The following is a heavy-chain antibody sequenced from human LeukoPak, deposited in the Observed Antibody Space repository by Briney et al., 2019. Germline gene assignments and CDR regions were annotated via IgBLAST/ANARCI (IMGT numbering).Heavy chain of an antibody. CDR1: GFTFSSYG. Sequence: GGSLRLSCAASGFTFSSYGMHWVRQAPGKGLEWVAVISYDGSNKYYADSVKGRFTISRDNSKNTLYLQMNSLRAEDTAVYYCEKGAGMAVAGYYFDSWGKGPLVTVSS. CDR3: EKGAGMAVAGYYFDS. CDR2: ISYDGSNK. D-gene: IGHD3-9*01. J-gene: IGHJ4*02. V-gene: IGHV3-30*18.